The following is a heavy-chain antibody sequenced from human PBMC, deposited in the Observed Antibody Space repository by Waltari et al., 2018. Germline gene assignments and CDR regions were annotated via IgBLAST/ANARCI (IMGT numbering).Heavy chain of an antibody. CDR3: ARLSYHIVTGYGWFDP. CDR2: ISYSGST. CDR1: GGSISSESYY. Sequence: QLQLQESGPGLVKPSETLSLTCTVSGGSISSESYYWGWIRQPPGKGLEWIGIISYSGSTYYNPALKSRVTISVDTSKNQFSLKRSSVTAADTAVYYCARLSYHIVTGYGWFDPWGLGTLVTVSS. J-gene: IGHJ5*02. V-gene: IGHV4-39*01. D-gene: IGHD3-9*01.